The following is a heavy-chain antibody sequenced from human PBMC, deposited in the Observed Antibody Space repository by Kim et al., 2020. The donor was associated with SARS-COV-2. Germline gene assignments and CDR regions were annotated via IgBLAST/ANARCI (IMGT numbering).Heavy chain of an antibody. CDR3: VKDRGIAARPDGDY. V-gene: IGHV3-64D*09. Sequence: ADSVKGRFTISRDNSKNTLYLQMSSLRAEDTAVYYCVKDRGIAARPDGDYWGQGTLVTVSS. J-gene: IGHJ4*02. D-gene: IGHD6-6*01.